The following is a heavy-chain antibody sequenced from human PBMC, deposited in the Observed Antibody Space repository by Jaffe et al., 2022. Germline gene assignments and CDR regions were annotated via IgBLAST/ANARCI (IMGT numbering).Heavy chain of an antibody. Sequence: EVQLLESGGGLVQPGGSLRLSCAASGFTFSSYAMSWVRQAPGKGLEWLSAISGTSGSTYYADSVKGRFTISRDNSKNTLYLQMSSLRDDDTAVYYCAKGGIVSGWREGYWGQGTLVTVSS. D-gene: IGHD6-19*01. CDR2: ISGTSGST. CDR1: GFTFSSYA. CDR3: AKGGIVSGWREGY. J-gene: IGHJ4*02. V-gene: IGHV3-23*01.